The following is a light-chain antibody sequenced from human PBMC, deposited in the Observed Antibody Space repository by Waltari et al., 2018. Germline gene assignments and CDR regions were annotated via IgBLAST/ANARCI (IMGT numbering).Light chain of an antibody. V-gene: IGLV2-14*03. Sequence: QSALTQPASVSGSPGQSITISCTGTASDIGPNHYVSWFQLHPGKAPKLLIYDVSTRPSGVSNRFSGSKSGNTAPLTISGLQTEDEADYYCSSYSSSSTFEVFGGGTKLTVL. CDR1: ASDIGPNHY. J-gene: IGLJ2*01. CDR3: SSYSSSSTFEV. CDR2: DVS.